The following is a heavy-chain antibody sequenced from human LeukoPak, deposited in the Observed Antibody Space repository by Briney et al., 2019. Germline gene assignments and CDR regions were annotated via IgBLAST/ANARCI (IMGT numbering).Heavy chain of an antibody. Sequence: GGSLRLSCAASGFTFDDYGMSWVRQAPGKGLEWVSGINWNGGSTGYADSVKGRFTISRDNAKNSLYLQMNSLRAEDTALYYCARALSSSSFVPYYYYYMDVWGKGTTVTVSS. V-gene: IGHV3-20*04. J-gene: IGHJ6*03. CDR2: INWNGGST. CDR3: ARALSSSSFVPYYYYYMDV. CDR1: GFTFDDYG. D-gene: IGHD6-6*01.